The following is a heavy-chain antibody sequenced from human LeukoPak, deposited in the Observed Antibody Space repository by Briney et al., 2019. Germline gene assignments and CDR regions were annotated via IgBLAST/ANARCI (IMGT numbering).Heavy chain of an antibody. D-gene: IGHD6-6*01. J-gene: IGHJ4*02. V-gene: IGHV4-39*07. CDR3: ARVGPAKIIAARPRPLDY. Sequence: PSETLSLTCTVSGGSISSSSYYWGWIRQPPGKGLEWIGSIYYSGSTYYNPSLKSRVTISVDTSKNQFSLKLSSVTAADTAVYYCARVGPAKIIAARPRPLDYWGQGTLVTVSS. CDR1: GGSISSSSYY. CDR2: IYYSGST.